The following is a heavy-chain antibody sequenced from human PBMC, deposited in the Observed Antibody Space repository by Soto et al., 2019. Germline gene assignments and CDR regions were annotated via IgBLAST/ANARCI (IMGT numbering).Heavy chain of an antibody. CDR2: LSNSGSTT. V-gene: IGHV3-11*01. J-gene: IGHJ4*02. Sequence: QVQLVESAGGLAKPGGSLRLSCAASGFTFSHYFMTWIRQAPGKGLEWVSHLSNSGSTTYYADSVKGRFTTSRDNAKDSLSLQMNSLRAEDTAVYFCVGEKYCSGGSCYSDYWGQGTLVTVSS. CDR3: VGEKYCSGGSCYSDY. CDR1: GFTFSHYF. D-gene: IGHD2-15*01.